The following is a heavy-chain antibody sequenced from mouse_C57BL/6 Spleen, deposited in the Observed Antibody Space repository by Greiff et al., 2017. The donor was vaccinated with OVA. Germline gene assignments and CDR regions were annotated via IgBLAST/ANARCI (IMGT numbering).Heavy chain of an antibody. J-gene: IGHJ2*01. CDR2: IDPSDSYT. D-gene: IGHD1-1*01. CDR1: GYTFTSYW. Sequence: VQLQQPGAELVMPGASVKLSCKASGYTFTSYWMHWVKQRPGQGLEWIGEIDPSDSYTNYNQKFKGKSTLTVDKSSSTAYMQRSSLTSEDSAVYYCARSEYYGSSSIDYWGQGTTLTVSS. V-gene: IGHV1-69*01. CDR3: ARSEYYGSSSIDY.